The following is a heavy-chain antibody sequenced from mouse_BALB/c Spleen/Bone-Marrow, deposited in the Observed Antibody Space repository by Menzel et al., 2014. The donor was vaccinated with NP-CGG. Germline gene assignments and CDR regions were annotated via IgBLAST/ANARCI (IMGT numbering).Heavy chain of an antibody. D-gene: IGHD2-14*01. CDR3: ARHHRYAYYFDY. Sequence: VQLQQSGSVLVRPGASVKLSCKASGYTFTNSWIHWAKQRPGQGLERIGDIHPNSGNTNYNEKFKGKATLTVDTSSSTAYVDLSSLTSEDSAVYYCARHHRYAYYFDYWGQGTTLTVSS. J-gene: IGHJ2*01. CDR2: IHPNSGNT. CDR1: GYTFTNSW. V-gene: IGHV1S130*01.